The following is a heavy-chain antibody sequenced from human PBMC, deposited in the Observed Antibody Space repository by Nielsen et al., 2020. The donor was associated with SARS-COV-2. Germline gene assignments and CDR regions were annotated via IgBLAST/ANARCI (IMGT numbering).Heavy chain of an antibody. CDR1: GFTFSSYS. CDR2: ISSSSSTI. D-gene: IGHD1-26*01. Sequence: GGSLRLSCAASGFTFSSYSMNWVRQAPGKGLEWVSYISSSSSTIYYADSVKGRFTISRDNAKNSLYLQMNSLRDEDTAVYYCARRVGAKGSMYYFDYWGQGTLVTVSS. J-gene: IGHJ4*02. V-gene: IGHV3-48*02. CDR3: ARRVGAKGSMYYFDY.